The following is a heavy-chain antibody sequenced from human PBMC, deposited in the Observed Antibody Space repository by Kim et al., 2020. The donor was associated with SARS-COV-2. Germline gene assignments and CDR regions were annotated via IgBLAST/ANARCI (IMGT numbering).Heavy chain of an antibody. Sequence: SETLSLTCTVSGGSISSSSYYWGWIRQPPGKGLEWIGSIYYSGSTYYNPSLKSRVTISVDTSKNQFSLKLSSVTAADTAVYYCARDQVGSYSVDYWGQGT. J-gene: IGHJ4*02. CDR2: IYYSGST. D-gene: IGHD1-26*01. V-gene: IGHV4-39*07. CDR1: GGSISSSSYY. CDR3: ARDQVGSYSVDY.